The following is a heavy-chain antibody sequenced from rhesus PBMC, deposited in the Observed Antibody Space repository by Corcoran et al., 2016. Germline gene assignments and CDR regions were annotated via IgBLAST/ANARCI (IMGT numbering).Heavy chain of an antibody. J-gene: IGHJ4*01. CDR3: SRHRLPNYYDSGYFDY. Sequence: QVQLQESGPGLVKPSETLSLTCAVSGGSISSSYYYWSWIRQAPGKGLEWIGYISLDGSTSYNPARKSRGTISEDTSKNQFSLKLSAVTAADTAVYYCSRHRLPNYYDSGYFDYWGQGVLVTVSS. CDR1: GGSISSSYYY. V-gene: IGHV4-122*01. CDR2: ISLDGST. D-gene: IGHD3-28*01.